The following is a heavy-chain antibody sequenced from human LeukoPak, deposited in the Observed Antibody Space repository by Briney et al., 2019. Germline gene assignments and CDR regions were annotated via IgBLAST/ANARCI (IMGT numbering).Heavy chain of an antibody. D-gene: IGHD4-11*01. CDR3: AKDLDYTTYGYYFDY. CDR1: GYTFTGYY. J-gene: IGHJ4*02. CDR2: INPKSGGT. V-gene: IGHV1-2*02. Sequence: ASVKVSCKASGYTFTGYYMHWVRQAPGQGLEWMGWINPKSGGTNYAQKFQGRVTMTRDTSISTAYMELSRLRSDDTAVYYCAKDLDYTTYGYYFDYWGQGTLVTVSS.